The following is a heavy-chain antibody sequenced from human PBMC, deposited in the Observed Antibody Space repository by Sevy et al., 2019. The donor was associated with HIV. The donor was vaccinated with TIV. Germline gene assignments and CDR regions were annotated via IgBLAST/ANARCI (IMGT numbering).Heavy chain of an antibody. CDR3: ARVETRNDYVWGSYRYTDPLVDY. J-gene: IGHJ4*02. CDR1: GGSFSGYY. D-gene: IGHD3-16*02. V-gene: IGHV4-34*01. CDR2: INHSGST. Sequence: SETLSLTCAVYGGSFSGYYWSWIRQPPGKGLEWIEEINHSGSTNYNPSLKSRVTISVDTSKNQFSLKLSSVTAADTAVYYCARVETRNDYVWGSYRYTDPLVDYWGQGTLVTVSS.